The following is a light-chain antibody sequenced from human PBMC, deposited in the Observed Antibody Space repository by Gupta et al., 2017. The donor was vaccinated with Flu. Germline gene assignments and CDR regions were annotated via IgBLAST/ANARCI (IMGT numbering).Light chain of an antibody. CDR2: AAS. J-gene: IGKJ4*01. Sequence: DIQMTQSPSSLSASVGDRVTITCRASQSISNYLNWYQQKPGKAPNLLIYAASSLQSGVPSRFSGSGSGTDFTLTMSRLQPEDFATYYCQQRDNTPITFGGGTKVEIK. CDR3: QQRDNTPIT. CDR1: QSISNY. V-gene: IGKV1-39*01.